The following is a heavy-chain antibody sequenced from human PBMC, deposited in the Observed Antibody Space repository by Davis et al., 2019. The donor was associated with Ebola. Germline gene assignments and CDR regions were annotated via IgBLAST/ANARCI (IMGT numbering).Heavy chain of an antibody. CDR3: ARVNVAAAGSFDF. CDR1: GFTFDDYA. D-gene: IGHD6-13*01. J-gene: IGHJ4*02. V-gene: IGHV3-9*01. Sequence: GGSLRLSCAASGFTFDDYAMHWVRQAPGKGLEWVSGISWNSGNIGYADSVKGRFTISRDNAKNSLYLQMNSLTPEDTAFYYCARVNVAAAGSFDFWGQGTRVTVSA. CDR2: ISWNSGNI.